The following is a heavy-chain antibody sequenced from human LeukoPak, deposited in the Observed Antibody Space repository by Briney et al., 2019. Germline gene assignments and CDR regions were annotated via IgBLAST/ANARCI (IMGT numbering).Heavy chain of an antibody. Sequence: ASVKVSCKASGYTFTSYGISWVRQAPGQGLEWMGWINPNSGGTNYAQKFQGRVTMTRDTSISTAYMELSRLRSDDTAVYYCARDFSPSSSWYYYYYMDVWGKGTTVTISS. CDR2: INPNSGGT. CDR1: GYTFTSYG. D-gene: IGHD6-13*01. J-gene: IGHJ6*03. CDR3: ARDFSPSSSWYYYYYMDV. V-gene: IGHV1-2*02.